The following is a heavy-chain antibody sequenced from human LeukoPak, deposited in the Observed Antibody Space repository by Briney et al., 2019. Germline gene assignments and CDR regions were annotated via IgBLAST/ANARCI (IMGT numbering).Heavy chain of an antibody. CDR1: GFTFNNYW. J-gene: IGHJ4*02. Sequence: PGGSLRLSCAASGFTFNNYWMHWVRHAPGKGLVWVSRINRDGSSTDYADSVKGRLTISRDNAKNTLYLQMNSLRAEDTAVYYCARVFQGEGGIAVADTLDFWGQGTLVTVSS. D-gene: IGHD6-19*01. CDR2: INRDGSST. V-gene: IGHV3-74*01. CDR3: ARVFQGEGGIAVADTLDF.